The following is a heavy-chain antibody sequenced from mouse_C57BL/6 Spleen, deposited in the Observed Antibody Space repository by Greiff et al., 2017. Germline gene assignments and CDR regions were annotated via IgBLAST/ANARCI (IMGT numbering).Heavy chain of an antibody. CDR2: ISSGSSTI. Sequence: EVQGVESGGGLVKPGGSLKLSCAASGFTFSDYGMHWVRQAPEKGLEWVAYISSGSSTIYYADTVKGRFTLARDNAKNTLFLEMTSLRSEDTAMDYWARDGNYDWYAMDDWGKGTAVTVSS. V-gene: IGHV5-17*01. CDR1: GFTFSDYG. D-gene: IGHD2-1*01. J-gene: IGHJ4*01. CDR3: ARDGNYDWYAMDD.